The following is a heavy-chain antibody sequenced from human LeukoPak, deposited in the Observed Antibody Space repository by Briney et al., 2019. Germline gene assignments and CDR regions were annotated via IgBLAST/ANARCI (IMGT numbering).Heavy chain of an antibody. V-gene: IGHV3-53*01. J-gene: IGHJ4*02. Sequence: GGSLRLSCAISGFTVSSKYMSCVRQAPGKGLEWVSVIYNDGSTYYADSVKGRFTTSRDNSKNTLFLQMNSLRADDTAVYYRARSGGVITVAPFDCWGQGSLVTVSS. CDR2: IYNDGST. D-gene: IGHD4-23*01. CDR1: GFTVSSKY. CDR3: ARSGGVITVAPFDC.